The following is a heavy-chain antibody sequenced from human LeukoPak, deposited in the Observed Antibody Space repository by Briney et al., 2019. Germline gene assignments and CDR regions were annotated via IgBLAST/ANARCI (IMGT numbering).Heavy chain of an antibody. J-gene: IGHJ4*02. D-gene: IGHD5-18*01. CDR1: GFTVSTNY. CDR3: ARDVIYNSEIYSYGDC. V-gene: IGHV3-66*01. Sequence: GGSLRLSCAASGFTVSTNYVSWVRQAPGKGLEWVSVIYRGGGTAYADSVKDRFTISRDNFKNMFYLHLNSLKAEDTAVYYCARDVIYNSEIYSYGDCLGQGTLVTVSS. CDR2: IYRGGGT.